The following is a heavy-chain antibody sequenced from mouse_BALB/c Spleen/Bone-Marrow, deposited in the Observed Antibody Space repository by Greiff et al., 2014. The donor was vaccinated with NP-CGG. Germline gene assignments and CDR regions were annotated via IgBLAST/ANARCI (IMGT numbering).Heavy chain of an antibody. CDR2: IWGDGST. CDR1: GFSLTGYG. D-gene: IGHD1-1*01. V-gene: IGHV2-6-7*01. J-gene: IGHJ4*01. CDR3: ARDYGTGAMDY. Sequence: QVQLQQSGPGLVAPSQSLAITCTVSGFSLTGYGVKWVRQPPGKGLEWLGEIWGDGSTDYNSALKSRLSISKDNSKSQVFLKMNSLQTGDTARYYCARDYGTGAMDYWGQGTSVTVSS.